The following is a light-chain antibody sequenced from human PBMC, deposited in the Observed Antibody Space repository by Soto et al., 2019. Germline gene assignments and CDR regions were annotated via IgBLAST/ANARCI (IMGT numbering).Light chain of an antibody. V-gene: IGLV4-60*03. CDR2: LEGSGSY. Sequence: QSVLTQSSSASASLGSSVKLTCTLSSGHSSYIIAWHQQQPGKAPRYLMKLEGSGSYNKGSGVPDRFSGSSSGADRYPTISNLQSEDEADYYCETWDSNSRVFGGGTQLTVL. CDR1: SGHSSYI. CDR3: ETWDSNSRV. J-gene: IGLJ3*02.